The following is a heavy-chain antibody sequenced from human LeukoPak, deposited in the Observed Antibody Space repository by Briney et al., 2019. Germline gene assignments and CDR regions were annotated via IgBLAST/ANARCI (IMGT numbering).Heavy chain of an antibody. Sequence: ASVKVSCKASGGTFSSYAISWVRQAPGQGLEWMGGIIPIFGTANYAQKFQGRVTITADESTSTAYMELSSLRSEDAAVYYCARDIRIAAAGLNWFDPWGQGTLVTVSS. J-gene: IGHJ5*02. V-gene: IGHV1-69*01. D-gene: IGHD6-13*01. CDR1: GGTFSSYA. CDR3: ARDIRIAAAGLNWFDP. CDR2: IIPIFGTA.